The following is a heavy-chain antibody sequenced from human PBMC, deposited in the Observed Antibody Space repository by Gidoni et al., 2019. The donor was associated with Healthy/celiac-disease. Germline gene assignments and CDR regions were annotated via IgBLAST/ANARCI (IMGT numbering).Heavy chain of an antibody. V-gene: IGHV4-39*01. J-gene: IGHJ2*01. Sequence: QLQLQESGPGLVKPSETLSLTCTVFGGSLGSSSYYWGWIRQPTGKGVEWIGSIYYSGSTYYNPSLKSRVTISVDTSKNKFSRKLSSVTAADTAVYYCASIALGYCTNGVCLGVDLWGRGTLVTVSS. D-gene: IGHD2-8*01. CDR1: GGSLGSSSYY. CDR3: ASIALGYCTNGVCLGVDL. CDR2: IYYSGST.